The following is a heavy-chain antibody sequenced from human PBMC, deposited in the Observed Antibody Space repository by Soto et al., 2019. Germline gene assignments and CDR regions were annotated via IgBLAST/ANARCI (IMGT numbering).Heavy chain of an antibody. D-gene: IGHD3-22*01. CDR1: GYTFTSYG. J-gene: IGHJ3*02. Sequence: QVQLVQSGAEVKKPGASVTVSCKAAGYTFTSYGISWVRQAPGQGLDWMGWISAYNGDTNYPDKFQGRVTMNTDTSTSADNMELRSMRADDTAVYYCASYRGYYDSSRYLGRALDIWGQGTMVTVSS. CDR3: ASYRGYYDSSRYLGRALDI. CDR2: ISAYNGDT. V-gene: IGHV1-18*01.